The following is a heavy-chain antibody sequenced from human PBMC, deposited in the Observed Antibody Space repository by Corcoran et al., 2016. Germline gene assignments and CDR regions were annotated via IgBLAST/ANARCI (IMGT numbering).Heavy chain of an antibody. CDR3: TKVVDSSGWYDY. J-gene: IGHJ5*01. CDR1: GFTFSNAW. D-gene: IGHD6-19*01. V-gene: IGHV3-15*01. Sequence: EVQLVESGGGLVQPGGSLRLSWAASGFTFSNAWMSWVLQAPGKGREWVGRIKSKTDGGTKDYAAPVKGRFTISRDDSKNTLYLQMNSRKTEDTAVYYCTKVVDSSGWYDYWGQGTPVTVSS. CDR2: IKSKTDGGTK.